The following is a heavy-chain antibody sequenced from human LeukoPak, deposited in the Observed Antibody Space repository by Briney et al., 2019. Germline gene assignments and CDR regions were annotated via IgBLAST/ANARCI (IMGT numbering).Heavy chain of an antibody. D-gene: IGHD3-3*01. CDR3: ARDWSEGPIDL. J-gene: IGHJ5*02. CDR1: GYSISSGYD. CDR2: IHFSGAS. V-gene: IGHV4-38-2*02. Sequence: SETLSLTCSVSGYSISSGYDWGWIRQSREKGLEWSARIHFSGASYYNPSRKSRVTISVNTSTNQVSLKLPSVTAADTAVYYCARDWSEGPIDLWGQGTQVTVSS.